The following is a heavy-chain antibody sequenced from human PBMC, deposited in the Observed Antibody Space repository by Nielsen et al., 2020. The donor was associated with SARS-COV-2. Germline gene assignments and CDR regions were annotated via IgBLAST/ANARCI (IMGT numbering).Heavy chain of an antibody. V-gene: IGHV1-2*06. D-gene: IGHD1-26*01. CDR3: ARDRGGSYWYYYGMDV. J-gene: IGHJ6*02. CDR2: INPNSGGT. Sequence: ASVKVSCKASGYTFTGYYMHWVRQAPGQGLEWMGRINPNSGGTNYAQKFQGRVTMTRDTSISTAYMELSRLRSDDTAVYYCARDRGGSYWYYYGMDVWGQGTTVTVSS. CDR1: GYTFTGYY.